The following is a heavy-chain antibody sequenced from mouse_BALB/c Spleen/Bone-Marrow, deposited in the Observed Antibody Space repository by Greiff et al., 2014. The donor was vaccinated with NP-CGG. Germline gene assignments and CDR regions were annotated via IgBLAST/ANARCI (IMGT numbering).Heavy chain of an antibody. CDR1: GYTFTEYT. CDR3: ARRIPYGYAMDY. Sequence: EVQLVESGPELVKPGASVKISCKTSGYTFTEYTMHWVKQSHGKSLEWIGTINPNNGGTSCNQKFKGKATLTVDKSSSTAYMELRSLTSEGSAVYYCARRIPYGYAMDYWGQGTSVTVSS. CDR2: INPNNGGT. J-gene: IGHJ4*01. V-gene: IGHV1-22*01. D-gene: IGHD2-2*01.